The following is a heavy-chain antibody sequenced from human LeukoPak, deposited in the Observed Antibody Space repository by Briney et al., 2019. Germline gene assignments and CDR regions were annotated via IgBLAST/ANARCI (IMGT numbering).Heavy chain of an antibody. J-gene: IGHJ3*01. Sequence: PSGTLSLTCAVSGDSISSSNWWSWVRQPPGKGLEWIGEIYHSGSTNYNPSLKSRVTMSVDNSENHFSLRLSSVTAADTALYYCARSTVSVISRGAFHLWGQGTMVTVSS. V-gene: IGHV4-4*02. CDR1: GDSISSSNW. CDR2: IYHSGST. CDR3: ARSTVSVISRGAFHL. D-gene: IGHD3-10*01.